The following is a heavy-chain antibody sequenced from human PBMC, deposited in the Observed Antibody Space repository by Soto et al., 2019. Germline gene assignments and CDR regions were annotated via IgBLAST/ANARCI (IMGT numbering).Heavy chain of an antibody. Sequence: GGSLRLSCAASGFTFSSYAMHWVRQAPGKGLEWVAVISYDGSNKYYADSVKGRFTISRDNSKNTLYLQMNSLRAEDTAVYYCARDLEIAAAGTVYYYYGMDVWGQGTTVTVSS. D-gene: IGHD6-13*01. J-gene: IGHJ6*02. CDR2: ISYDGSNK. CDR1: GFTFSSYA. V-gene: IGHV3-30-3*01. CDR3: ARDLEIAAAGTVYYYYGMDV.